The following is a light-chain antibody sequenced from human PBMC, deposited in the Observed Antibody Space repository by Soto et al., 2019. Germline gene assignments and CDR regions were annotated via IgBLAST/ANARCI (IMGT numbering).Light chain of an antibody. V-gene: IGLV2-14*01. CDR3: SSYTSSSTLVV. Sequence: QSVLTQPASVSGSPGQSITISCTGTSSDVDAYNYVSWYQQHPGKAPKLMIYEVSNRPSGVSNRFSGSKSGNTASLTISGLQAEDEADYYCSSYTSSSTLVVFGGGTKLTVL. CDR1: SSDVDAYNY. J-gene: IGLJ2*01. CDR2: EVS.